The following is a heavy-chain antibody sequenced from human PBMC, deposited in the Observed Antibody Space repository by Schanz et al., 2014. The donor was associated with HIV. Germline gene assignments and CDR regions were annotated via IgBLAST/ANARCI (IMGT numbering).Heavy chain of an antibody. J-gene: IGHJ6*02. V-gene: IGHV3-30*18. Sequence: QVQLVESGGGVVQPGRSLRLSCVASGFNFNSYGMHWVRQAPGKGLEWVAVISYDGTKKHYADSVKGRFTISRDNSKNSLSLLIKSLRAEDAAVYYCAKDRNQYDSRYIGKGNYYYYYGMDVWGQGTTVTVSS. CDR1: GFNFNSYG. D-gene: IGHD3-22*01. CDR3: AKDRNQYDSRYIGKGNYYYYYGMDV. CDR2: ISYDGTKK.